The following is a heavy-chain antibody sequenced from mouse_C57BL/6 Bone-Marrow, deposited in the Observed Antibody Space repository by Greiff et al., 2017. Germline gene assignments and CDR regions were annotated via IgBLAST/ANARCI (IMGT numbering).Heavy chain of an antibody. CDR2: IWSGGST. D-gene: IGHD2-2*01. CDR3: SKGDYYGFFAY. Sequence: VHLVESGPGLVQPSQSLSITCTVSGFSLTSYGVHWVRQPPGKGLEWLGVIWSGGSTDYNAAFISRLSISKDNSKSHVFFKMISLQADDTAIYYCSKGDYYGFFAYWGQGTLVTVSA. J-gene: IGHJ3*01. V-gene: IGHV2-4*01. CDR1: GFSLTSYG.